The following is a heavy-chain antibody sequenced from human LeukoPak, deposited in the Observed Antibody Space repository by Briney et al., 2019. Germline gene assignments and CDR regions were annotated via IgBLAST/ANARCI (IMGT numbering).Heavy chain of an antibody. D-gene: IGHD2-21*02. CDR1: GFTFSSYA. J-gene: IGHJ4*02. V-gene: IGHV3-30-3*01. CDR2: ISYDGSNK. Sequence: PGGSLRLSCAASGFTFSSYAMHWVRQAPGKGLEWVAVISYDGSNKYYADSVKGRFTTSRDNSKNTLYLQMNSLRAEDTAVYYCARGQASGGVTIGYWGQGTLVTVSS. CDR3: ARGQASGGVTIGY.